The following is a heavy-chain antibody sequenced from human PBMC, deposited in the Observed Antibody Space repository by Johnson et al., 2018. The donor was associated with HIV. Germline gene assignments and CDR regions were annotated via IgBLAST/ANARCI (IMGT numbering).Heavy chain of an antibody. J-gene: IGHJ3*02. D-gene: IGHD5-12*01. CDR3: ARGGGYSGYDRGGRAFDI. Sequence: VQLVESGGGLVQPGGSLRLSCAVSGFIFSNAWMSWVRQAPGKGLEWVGRVKSKNDGGTTEYAASVKGRFTISRDDSKNALYLQMNSLKTEDTAVYCCARGGGYSGYDRGGRAFDIWGQGTMVTVSS. CDR2: VKSKNDGGTT. V-gene: IGHV3-15*01. CDR1: GFIFSNAW.